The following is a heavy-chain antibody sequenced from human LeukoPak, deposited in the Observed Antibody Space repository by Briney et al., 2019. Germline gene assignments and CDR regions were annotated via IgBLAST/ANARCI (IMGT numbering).Heavy chain of an antibody. CDR2: ISSRSSNK. D-gene: IGHD1-26*01. CDR3: AREGWDLNALDI. CDR1: GFTFGNFG. Sequence: GGSLRLSCTASGFTFGNFGMSWVRQAPGKGLVWVSYISSRSSNKYYADSVKGRFTISRDNAKNSLYLQMDSLRVEDTAVYYCAREGWDLNALDIWGQGTMVTVSP. J-gene: IGHJ3*02. V-gene: IGHV3-48*03.